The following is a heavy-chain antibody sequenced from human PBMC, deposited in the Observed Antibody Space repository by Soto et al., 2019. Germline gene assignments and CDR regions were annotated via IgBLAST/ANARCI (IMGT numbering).Heavy chain of an antibody. Sequence: EVQLVESGGGLVQPGGSLRLSCAASGFTYGSYWMSWVRQAPGKGLEWVANIKQDGSEGYYADSVKGRFTLSRDNAKNSLYLQMNRLSAEDTAVYYCARVGTTMTTVTRSGYYMDVWGKGTTVTVSS. V-gene: IGHV3-7*01. CDR2: IKQDGSEG. J-gene: IGHJ6*03. CDR1: GFTYGSYW. D-gene: IGHD4-4*01. CDR3: ARVGTTMTTVTRSGYYMDV.